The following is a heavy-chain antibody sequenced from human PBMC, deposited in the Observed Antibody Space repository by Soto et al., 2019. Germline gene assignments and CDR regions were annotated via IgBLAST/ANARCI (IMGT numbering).Heavy chain of an antibody. CDR2: MSTTETT. V-gene: IGHV4-4*07. Sequence: SETLSLTCTVSGGSVRGYYWSWIRQSPDKGLEWLGRLYIGRMSTTETTTYNPSLKGRVTMSVDTSKNHFSLQLNSVTAADTAIYYCANLRAVAGPLDNWRPRTLVTVSS. CDR1: GGSVRGYY. CDR3: ANLRAVAGPLDN. J-gene: IGHJ4*02. D-gene: IGHD6-19*01.